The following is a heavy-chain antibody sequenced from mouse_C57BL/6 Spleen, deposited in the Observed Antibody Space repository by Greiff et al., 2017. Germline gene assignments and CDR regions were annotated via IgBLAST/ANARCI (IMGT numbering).Heavy chain of an antibody. CDR1: GFSFNTYA. CDR3: VRQAGYYGYFDV. D-gene: IGHD2-2*01. Sequence: EVQLVESGGGLVQPKGSLKLSCAASGFSFNTYAMNWVRQAPGKGLEWVARIRSKSNNYATYYADSVKDRFTISRDDSESMLYLQMNNLKTEDTAMYYCVRQAGYYGYFDVWGTGTTVTVSS. J-gene: IGHJ1*03. CDR2: IRSKSNNYAT. V-gene: IGHV10-1*01.